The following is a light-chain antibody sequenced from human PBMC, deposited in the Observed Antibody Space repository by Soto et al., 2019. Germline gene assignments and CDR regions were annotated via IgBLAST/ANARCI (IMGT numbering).Light chain of an antibody. V-gene: IGKV1-6*01. CDR3: LQDHSFPYT. J-gene: IGKJ2*01. Sequence: ALQMTQSPASLSASVGDRVAITCRASQDIGNELGWYQQKPGKAPKLLIYGASNLQSGTPSGFSGSGSGTDFTLTISSLQPDDSATYYCLQDHSFPYTFGQGTKLQIK. CDR2: GAS. CDR1: QDIGNE.